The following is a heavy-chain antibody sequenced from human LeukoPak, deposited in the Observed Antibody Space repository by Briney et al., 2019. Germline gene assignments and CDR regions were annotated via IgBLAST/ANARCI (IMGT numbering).Heavy chain of an antibody. D-gene: IGHD2/OR15-2a*01. V-gene: IGHV3-74*01. CDR3: VSFYETY. Sequence: PAGSLRLSCAASGNYWMHWVRQAPGKGLVWVSHINSDGSWTSYADSVKGRFTISKDNAKNTVYLQMNSLRAEDTAVYYCVSFYETYWGRGTLVTVSS. CDR2: INSDGSWT. J-gene: IGHJ4*02. CDR1: GNYW.